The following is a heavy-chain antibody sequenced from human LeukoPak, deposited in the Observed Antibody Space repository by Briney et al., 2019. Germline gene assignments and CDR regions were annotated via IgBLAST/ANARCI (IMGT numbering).Heavy chain of an antibody. CDR2: INSDGSST. D-gene: IGHD6-13*01. V-gene: IGHV3-74*01. CDR3: ARDSTIISSSWLNWFDP. CDR1: GFTFSNYW. Sequence: PGGSLRLSCAASGFTFSNYWMHWVRQAPGEGLVWVSRINSDGSSTNYADSVKGRFTISRDNAKNTLYLQMNSLRAEDTAVYYCARDSTIISSSWLNWFDPWGQGTLVTVSS. J-gene: IGHJ5*02.